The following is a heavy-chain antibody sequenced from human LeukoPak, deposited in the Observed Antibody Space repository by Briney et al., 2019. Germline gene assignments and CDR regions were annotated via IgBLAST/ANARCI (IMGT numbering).Heavy chain of an antibody. J-gene: IGHJ4*02. CDR1: GYTFTGHY. CDR2: INPNSGGT. V-gene: IGHV1-2*04. CDR3: ARATSGYSYDDFDY. D-gene: IGHD5-12*01. Sequence: GASVTVSCTASGYTFTGHYMHWVRQAPGQGLEWMGWINPNSGGTNYAQKFQGWVTMTRDTSISTAYMELSRLRSDDTAVYYCARATSGYSYDDFDYWGQGTLVTVSS.